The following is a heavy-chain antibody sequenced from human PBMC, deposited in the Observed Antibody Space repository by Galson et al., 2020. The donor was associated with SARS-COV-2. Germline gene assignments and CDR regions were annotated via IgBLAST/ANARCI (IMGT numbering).Heavy chain of an antibody. D-gene: IGHD3-22*01. V-gene: IGHV4-59*01. CDR3: ARDSYDSSGYYYSDY. J-gene: IGHJ4*02. CDR1: GGSISSYY. CDR2: IYYSGST. Sequence: SETLSLTCTVSGGSISSYYWSWIRQPPGKGLEWIGYIYYSGSTNYNPSLKSRVTISVDTSKNQFSLKLSSVTAADTAVYYCARDSYDSSGYYYSDYWGQGTLVTVSS.